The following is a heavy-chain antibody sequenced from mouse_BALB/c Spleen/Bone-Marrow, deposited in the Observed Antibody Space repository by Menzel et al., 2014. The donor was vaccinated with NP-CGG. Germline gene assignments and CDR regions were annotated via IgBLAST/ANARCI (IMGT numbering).Heavy chain of an antibody. CDR1: GYTFSSYW. Sequence: LVESGAELMKPGASVQISCKATGYTFSSYWIEWVKQRPRHGLEWIGEILPGSGSTNYNEKFKGKATFTADTSSNTAYMQLSSLTSEDSAVYYCARASWDYWGQGTSVTVSS. D-gene: IGHD6-1*01. V-gene: IGHV1-9*01. CDR3: ARASWDY. J-gene: IGHJ4*01. CDR2: ILPGSGST.